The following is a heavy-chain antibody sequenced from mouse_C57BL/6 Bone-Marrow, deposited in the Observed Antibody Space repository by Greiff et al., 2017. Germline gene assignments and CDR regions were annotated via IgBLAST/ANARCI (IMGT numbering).Heavy chain of an antibody. CDR2: ISDGGSYT. J-gene: IGHJ4*01. Sequence: EVQLVESGGGLVKPGGSLKLSCAASGFTFSSYAMSWVRQTPEKRLEWVATISDGGSYTYYPDNVKGRFTISRDNAKNNLYLQMSHLKSEDTAMYYCARAPDYDGPMDYWGQGTSGTVSS. V-gene: IGHV5-4*01. D-gene: IGHD2-4*01. CDR3: ARAPDYDGPMDY. CDR1: GFTFSSYA.